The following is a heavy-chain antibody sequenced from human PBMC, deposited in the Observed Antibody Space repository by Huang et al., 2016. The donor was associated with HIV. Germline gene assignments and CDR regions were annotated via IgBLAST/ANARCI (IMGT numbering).Heavy chain of an antibody. V-gene: IGHV1-8*01. Sequence: QIQLAQSGAEVKKPGASVKVSCKAYGYTFTNYDINWVRQASGQGLEGMGWMNPKSGKVGYTKKFQGRVAILRNSSINTSYVEVTSLTSEDTAVYYCARGFGINYNHEAFDVWGQGTMVTVSS. J-gene: IGHJ3*01. D-gene: IGHD3-10*01. CDR3: ARGFGINYNHEAFDV. CDR2: MNPKSGKV. CDR1: GYTFTNYD.